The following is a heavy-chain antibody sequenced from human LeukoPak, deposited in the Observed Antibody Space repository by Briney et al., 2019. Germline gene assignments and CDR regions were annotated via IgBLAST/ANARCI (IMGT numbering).Heavy chain of an antibody. D-gene: IGHD6-19*01. CDR3: ARGLTSGWYYFDY. CDR2: IIPILGIA. J-gene: IGHJ4*02. CDR1: GGTFSSYA. V-gene: IGHV1-69*04. Sequence: SVKVSCKASGGTFSSYAISWVRQAPGQGLEWMGRIIPILGIANYAQKFQGRVTITADKSTSTAYMELSSLRSEDTAVYYCARGLTSGWYYFDYWGQGTLVTVSS.